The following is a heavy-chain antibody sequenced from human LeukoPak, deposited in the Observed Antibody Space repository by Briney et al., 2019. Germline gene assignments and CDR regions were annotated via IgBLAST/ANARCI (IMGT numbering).Heavy chain of an antibody. CDR1: GGSFSGYY. Sequence: PSETLSLTCAVYGGSFSGYYWSWIRQPPGKGLGWIGEINHSGSTNYNPSLKSRVTISLDTSKNRFSLKLSSVTAADMAVYYSARGGLYVPFDYWGQGTLVSVSS. V-gene: IGHV4-34*01. CDR2: INHSGST. D-gene: IGHD3-16*02. J-gene: IGHJ4*02. CDR3: ARGGLYVPFDY.